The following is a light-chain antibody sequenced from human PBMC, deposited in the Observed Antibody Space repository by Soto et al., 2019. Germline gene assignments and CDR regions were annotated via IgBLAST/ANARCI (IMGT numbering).Light chain of an antibody. CDR2: DAS. CDR3: QQFDSVPCT. CDR1: HDIKNY. Sequence: IQMTQSPSSLSASVGDRVTLTCQASHDIKNYLIWYQQKAWRAPKLLIYDASSLGAGVSSRFSGSGSGTHFTLTITSRQPEDIATYYCQQFDSVPCTFGQGTKLEI. J-gene: IGKJ2*02. V-gene: IGKV1-33*01.